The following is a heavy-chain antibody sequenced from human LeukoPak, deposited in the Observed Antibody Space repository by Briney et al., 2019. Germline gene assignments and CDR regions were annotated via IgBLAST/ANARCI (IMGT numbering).Heavy chain of an antibody. CDR1: GDSINKYF. CDR3: ARAGRENLNWRYYSDF. D-gene: IGHD1-1*01. Sequence: NPSETLSLTCTVSGDSINKYFWSWLRQSPGKGLEWIGYISHSGNTNYHPSLKSRVTISLDKSNNQFSLRLSSVTAADTAVYYCARAGRENLNWRYYSDFWGQGILVTVSS. V-gene: IGHV4-59*01. CDR2: ISHSGNT. J-gene: IGHJ4*02.